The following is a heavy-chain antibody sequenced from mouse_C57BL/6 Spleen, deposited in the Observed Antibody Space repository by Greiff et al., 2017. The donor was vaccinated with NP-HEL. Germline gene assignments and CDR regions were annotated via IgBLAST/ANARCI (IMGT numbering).Heavy chain of an antibody. CDR2: FYPGSGSI. V-gene: IGHV1-62-2*01. J-gene: IGHJ3*01. CDR1: GYTFTEYT. CDR3: ARHEALDSWFAY. D-gene: IGHD3-2*01. Sequence: QVQLKESGAELVKPGASVKLSCKASGYTFTEYTIHWVKQRSGQGLEWIGWFYPGSGSIKYNEKFKDKATLTADKSSSTVYMELSRLTSEDAAVYFCARHEALDSWFAYWGQGTLVTVSA.